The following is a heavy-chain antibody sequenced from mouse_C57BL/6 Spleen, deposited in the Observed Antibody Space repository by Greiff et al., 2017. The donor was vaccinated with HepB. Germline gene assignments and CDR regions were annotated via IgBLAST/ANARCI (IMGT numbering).Heavy chain of an antibody. CDR2: IDPSDSYT. J-gene: IGHJ4*01. V-gene: IGHV1-69*01. CDR3: ARGGDGYHYAMDY. D-gene: IGHD2-3*01. Sequence: VQLQQSGAELVMPGASVKLSCKASGYTFTRYWMHWVKQRPGQGLEWIGEIDPSDSYTNYNQKFKGKSTLPVDKSSSTAYMQLSSLTSEDSAVYYCARGGDGYHYAMDYWGQGTSVTVSS. CDR1: GYTFTRYW.